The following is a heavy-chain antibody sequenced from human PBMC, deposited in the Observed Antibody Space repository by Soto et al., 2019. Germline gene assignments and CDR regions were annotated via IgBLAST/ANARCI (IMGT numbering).Heavy chain of an antibody. D-gene: IGHD2-2*02. CDR3: AKGGYCSSTSCYNPYYYGMDV. V-gene: IGHV3-43*02. CDR2: ISGDGGST. Sequence: GGSLRLSCAASGFTFDDYAMHWVRQAPGKGLEWVSLISGDGGSTYYADSVKGRFTTSRDNSKNSLYLQMNSLRTEDTALYYCAKGGYCSSTSCYNPYYYGMDVWGQGTTVTVSS. CDR1: GFTFDDYA. J-gene: IGHJ6*02.